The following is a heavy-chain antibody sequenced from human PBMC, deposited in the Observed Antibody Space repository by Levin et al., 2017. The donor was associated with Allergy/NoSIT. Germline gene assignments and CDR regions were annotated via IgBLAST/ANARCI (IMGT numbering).Heavy chain of an antibody. CDR1: GFTFSSYA. CDR3: ARDEKPGIAAAGTIDP. D-gene: IGHD6-13*01. J-gene: IGHJ5*02. V-gene: IGHV3-30-3*01. CDR2: ISYDGSNK. Sequence: GGSLRLSCAASGFTFSSYAMHWVRQAPGKGLEWVAVISYDGSNKYYADSVKGRFTISRDNSKNTLYLQMNSLRAEDTAVYYCARDEKPGIAAAGTIDPWGQGTLVTVSS.